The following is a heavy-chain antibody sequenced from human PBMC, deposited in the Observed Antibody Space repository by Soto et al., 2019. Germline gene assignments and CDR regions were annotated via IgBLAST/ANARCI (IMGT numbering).Heavy chain of an antibody. D-gene: IGHD1-26*01. Sequence: EVQLLGSGGGLVQPGGSLRLSCAASGFTFSSYAMRWVRQAPVKGLEWVSAISGSGGSTYYADSVTGRFTISRDNSKNTLYLQMNSLRAEDTAVYYCARRGSGSYSDYWGQGTLVTVSS. CDR3: ARRGSGSYSDY. V-gene: IGHV3-23*01. CDR1: GFTFSSYA. CDR2: ISGSGGST. J-gene: IGHJ4*02.